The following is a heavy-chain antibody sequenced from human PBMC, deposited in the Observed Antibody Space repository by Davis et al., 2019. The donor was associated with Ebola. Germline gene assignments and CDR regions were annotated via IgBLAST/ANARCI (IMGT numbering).Heavy chain of an antibody. CDR3: ARTGGYSYGRYYYYYGMDV. CDR2: INSDGSST. D-gene: IGHD5-18*01. CDR1: GFTFSSYW. J-gene: IGHJ6*02. V-gene: IGHV3-74*01. Sequence: GESLKISCAASGFTFSSYWMHWVRQAPGKGLVWVSRINSDGSSTSYADPVKGRFTISRDNAKNTLYLQMNSLRAEDTAVYYCARTGGYSYGRYYYYYGMDVWGQGTTVTVSS.